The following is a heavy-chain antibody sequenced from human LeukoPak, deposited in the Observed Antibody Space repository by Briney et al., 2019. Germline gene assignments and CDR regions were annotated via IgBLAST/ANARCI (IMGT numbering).Heavy chain of an antibody. V-gene: IGHV3-74*01. D-gene: IGHD3-3*02. CDR2: INHDGTDI. J-gene: IGHJ4*02. CDR1: GFSVTSYV. Sequence: GWSLRLSCAVSGFSVTSYVMHWVRQAPGEAPVWVSRINHDGTDISYADFVKGRSTISRDNAKNTLYLQMNTLRVDDTAVYYCVRDSNFKIDYWGQGTLVTVSS. CDR3: VRDSNFKIDY.